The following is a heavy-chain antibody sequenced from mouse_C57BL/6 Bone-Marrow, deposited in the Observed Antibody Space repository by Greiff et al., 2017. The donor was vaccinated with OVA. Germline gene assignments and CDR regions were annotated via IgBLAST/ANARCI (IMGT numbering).Heavy chain of an antibody. Sequence: QVQLQQSGAELVKPGASVKISCKASGYAFSSYWMNCVKQRPGKGLEWIGQIYPGDGDTNYNGKFKGKATLTADKSSSTAYMQLSSLTSEDSAVYFCARANWGAYWGQGTLVTVSA. D-gene: IGHD4-1*01. CDR2: IYPGDGDT. CDR1: GYAFSSYW. V-gene: IGHV1-80*01. CDR3: ARANWGAY. J-gene: IGHJ3*01.